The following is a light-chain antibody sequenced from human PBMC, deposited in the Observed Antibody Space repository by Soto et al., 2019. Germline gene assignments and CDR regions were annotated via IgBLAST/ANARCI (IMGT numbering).Light chain of an antibody. Sequence: QSALTQPPSASGAPGQRVTISCTGTSSNIGTNYNVHCYRQLPGTAPKLLIYGNNHPPSGVRDRFSGSKSGPAASLSITRLRTEDEDDYYCHSYACGLSGMIFGGGTKLTVL. CDR3: HSYACGLSGMI. J-gene: IGLJ2*01. CDR2: GNN. CDR1: SSNIGTNYN. V-gene: IGLV1-40*01.